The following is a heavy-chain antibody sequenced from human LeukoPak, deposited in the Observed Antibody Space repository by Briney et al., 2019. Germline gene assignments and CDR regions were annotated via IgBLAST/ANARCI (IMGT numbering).Heavy chain of an antibody. CDR3: ARLLDNDSSGDPDTFDV. Sequence: PSETLSLTCTVSGGSMSSHYRSWIRQSPGKGLEWIGYKSYSGRTYYKPSLRSRVTISVDTSKNHFSLSLTSVTAADTAVYYCARLLDNDSSGDPDTFDVWGQGTMVTVSS. CDR1: GGSMSSHY. V-gene: IGHV4-59*11. J-gene: IGHJ3*01. D-gene: IGHD3-22*01. CDR2: KSYSGRT.